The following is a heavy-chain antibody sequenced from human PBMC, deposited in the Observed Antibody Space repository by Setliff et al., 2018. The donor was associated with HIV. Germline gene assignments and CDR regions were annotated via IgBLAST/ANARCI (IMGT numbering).Heavy chain of an antibody. D-gene: IGHD3-16*02. J-gene: IGHJ3*02. V-gene: IGHV4-61*09. CDR3: ARHQVIPTVIGAFDI. Sequence: SETLSLTCIVSGDSISSGTYYWNWIWQPDGKGLEWIGHVYSSGSTSYNPSLKSRVTISVDTSKNHFSLKLSSVTAADTAVYYCARHQVIPTVIGAFDIWGQGTVVTVSS. CDR1: GDSISSGTYY. CDR2: VYSSGST.